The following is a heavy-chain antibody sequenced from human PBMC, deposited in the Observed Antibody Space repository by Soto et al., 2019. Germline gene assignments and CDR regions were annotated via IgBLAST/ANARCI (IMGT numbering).Heavy chain of an antibody. CDR2: IYPGDSDT. J-gene: IGHJ6*03. Sequence: PGESLKISCKGSGYSFTSYWIGWVRQMPGKGLEWMGIIYPGDSDTRYSPSFQGQVTISADKSISTAYLQWSSLKASDTAMYYFARRGYDILTGYYIGPYYYMDVWGKGTTVTVSS. CDR3: ARRGYDILTGYYIGPYYYMDV. V-gene: IGHV5-51*01. D-gene: IGHD3-9*01. CDR1: GYSFTSYW.